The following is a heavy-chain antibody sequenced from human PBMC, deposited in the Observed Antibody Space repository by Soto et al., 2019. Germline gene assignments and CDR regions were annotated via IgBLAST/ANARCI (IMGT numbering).Heavy chain of an antibody. D-gene: IGHD1-26*01. J-gene: IGHJ4*02. CDR3: AKVVVEWEPNDY. CDR2: ISGSGGST. V-gene: IGHV3-23*01. Sequence: GGSLRLSCAASGFTFSSYAMNWVRQAPGKGLEWVSGISGSGGSTYYADSVKGRFTIFRDNSKNTLHLQMNSLRVEDTAVYYCAKVVVEWEPNDYWGQGALVTVSS. CDR1: GFTFSSYA.